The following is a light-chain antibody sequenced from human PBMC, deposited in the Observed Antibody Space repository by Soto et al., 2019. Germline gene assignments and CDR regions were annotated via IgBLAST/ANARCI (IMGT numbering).Light chain of an antibody. Sequence: EIVLTQSPGTLSLSPVERATVSCRASQSVSSSYLAWYQQKPGQAPRLLIYGASTRATGIPDRFSGSGSGTDFTLTVSRLEPEDFAVYYCQQYGASPETFGQGTKVDIK. CDR3: QQYGASPET. CDR2: GAS. CDR1: QSVSSSY. J-gene: IGKJ1*01. V-gene: IGKV3-20*01.